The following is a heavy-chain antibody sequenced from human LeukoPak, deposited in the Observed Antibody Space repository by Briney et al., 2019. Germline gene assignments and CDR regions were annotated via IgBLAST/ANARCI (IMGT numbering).Heavy chain of an antibody. J-gene: IGHJ4*02. Sequence: GGSLRLSCAASGFTFSTYWMHWVRQAPGKGLVWVSRIKSDGSSTSYADSAKGRFTISRDNAKDTLYLQMNSLRAEDTAVYYCGRGPAYHGDGPGFWGQGTLVTVSS. CDR2: IKSDGSST. V-gene: IGHV3-74*01. CDR3: GRGPAYHGDGPGF. CDR1: GFTFSTYW. D-gene: IGHD3-10*01.